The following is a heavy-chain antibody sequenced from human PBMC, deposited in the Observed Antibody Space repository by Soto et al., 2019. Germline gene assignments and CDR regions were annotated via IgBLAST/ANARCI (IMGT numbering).Heavy chain of an antibody. Sequence: GGSLRLSCAASGFTGSSNYMSWVRQAPGKGLEWVSVIYSGGSTYYADSVKGRFTISRDNSKNTLYLQMNSLRAEDTAVYYCARVRGANWGAFDIWGQGTMVTVSS. J-gene: IGHJ3*02. CDR3: ARVRGANWGAFDI. V-gene: IGHV3-53*01. D-gene: IGHD7-27*01. CDR1: GFTGSSNY. CDR2: IYSGGST.